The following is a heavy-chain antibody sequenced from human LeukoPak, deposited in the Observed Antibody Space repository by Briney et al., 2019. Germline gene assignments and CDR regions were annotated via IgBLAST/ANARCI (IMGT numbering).Heavy chain of an antibody. CDR2: IIPIFGTA. V-gene: IGHV1-69*06. Sequence: SVKVSCKASGGTFSSYAISWVRQAPGQGLEWMGGIIPIFGTANYAQKFQGRVTITADKSTSTAYMELSSLRSEDTAVYYCARYYSGWYYFDYWGQGTLVTVSS. CDR3: ARYYSGWYYFDY. CDR1: GGTFSSYA. J-gene: IGHJ4*02. D-gene: IGHD6-19*01.